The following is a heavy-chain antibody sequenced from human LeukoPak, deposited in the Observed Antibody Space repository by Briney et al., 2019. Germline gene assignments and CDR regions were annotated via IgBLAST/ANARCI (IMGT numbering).Heavy chain of an antibody. CDR3: ARYHCGSTYCPGVDF. CDR1: AGSINSGGYF. Sequence: PSETLSLTCTVSAGSINSGGYFWTWDRQHPGEGLEWIGYIWNSGNSYYNPSLSSRVIISADSSKSTFSLKLSSVTAADTAVYYCARYHCGSTYCPGVDFYGQGTLVTISS. D-gene: IGHD2-2*01. J-gene: IGHJ4*02. V-gene: IGHV4-31*03. CDR2: IWNSGNS.